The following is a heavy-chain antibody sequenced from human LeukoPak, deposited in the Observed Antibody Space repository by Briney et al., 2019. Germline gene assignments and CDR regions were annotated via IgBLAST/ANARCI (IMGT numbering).Heavy chain of an antibody. J-gene: IGHJ3*02. Sequence: SETLSLTCTVSGGSISSISYYWGWIRQPPGTGLEWIGSFYYRGNTNYNPSLKSRVTISVDTSKNQFSLKLSSVTAADTAVYYCARDSPYYDFWSGYYDGKIYAFDIWGQGTMVTVSS. V-gene: IGHV4-39*07. CDR3: ARDSPYYDFWSGYYDGKIYAFDI. CDR1: GGSISSISYY. D-gene: IGHD3-3*01. CDR2: FYYRGNT.